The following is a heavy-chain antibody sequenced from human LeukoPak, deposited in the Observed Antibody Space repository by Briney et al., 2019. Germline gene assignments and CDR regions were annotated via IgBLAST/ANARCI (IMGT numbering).Heavy chain of an antibody. CDR2: ISGSGGTT. D-gene: IGHD3-10*01. CDR1: GVTFSTYA. J-gene: IGHJ4*02. V-gene: IGHV3-23*01. Sequence: GGSLRLSSAASGVTFSTYAMSWVRQAPGKGLEWVSTISGSGGTTNYADSVKGRFTISRDNSKNTLYLQMNSLRAEDTAEYYCAKGRYGSGGEFDYWGQGTLVTVFS. CDR3: AKGRYGSGGEFDY.